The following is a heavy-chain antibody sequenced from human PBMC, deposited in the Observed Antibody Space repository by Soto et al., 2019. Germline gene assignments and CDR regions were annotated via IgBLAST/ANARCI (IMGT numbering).Heavy chain of an antibody. D-gene: IGHD4-17*01. V-gene: IGHV2-5*02. CDR3: ARRALSGRSFDY. CDR1: GFSLTTTGEA. CDR2: IYWVDDK. J-gene: IGHJ4*02. Sequence: QITLKESGPTLVTPTQTLTLTCTFSGFSLTTTGEAVGWIRQPPGKALEWLALIYWVDDKRYSPSLRDRLAITKDTSKKQVVLTMADMDPVDTATSYCARRALSGRSFDYWGQGTLVTVSS.